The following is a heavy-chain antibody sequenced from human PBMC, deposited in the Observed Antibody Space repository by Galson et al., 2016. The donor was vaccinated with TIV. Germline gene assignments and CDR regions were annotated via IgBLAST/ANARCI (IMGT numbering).Heavy chain of an antibody. D-gene: IGHD3-22*01. V-gene: IGHV4-59*01. J-gene: IGHJ2*01. CDR3: ARDLTDSSGYYHTHWYFDL. CDR2: IYYSGST. Sequence: ETLSLTCTVSGGSISSYYWSWIRQPPGKGLEWIGYIYYSGSTNYNPSLKSRVTISVDTSKNQFSLKLSSVTAADTAVYYCARDLTDSSGYYHTHWYFDLWGRGTLVTVSS. CDR1: GGSISSYY.